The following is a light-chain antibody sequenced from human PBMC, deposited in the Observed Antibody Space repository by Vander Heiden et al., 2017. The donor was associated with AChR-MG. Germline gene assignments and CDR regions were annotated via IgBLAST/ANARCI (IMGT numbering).Light chain of an antibody. J-gene: IGKJ2*01. CDR2: GAS. CDR1: QSVGSN. V-gene: IGKV3D-15*01. Sequence: IMMTQSPDSLSVSPGDKVTLFCSASQSVGSNLAWYQQTPGQAPRLLIYGASIRATGTPVRFSGSGAGTEFTLTISSLQSEDFAIYFCQQYNYWPPMYTFGQGTKVGI. CDR3: QQYNYWPPMYT.